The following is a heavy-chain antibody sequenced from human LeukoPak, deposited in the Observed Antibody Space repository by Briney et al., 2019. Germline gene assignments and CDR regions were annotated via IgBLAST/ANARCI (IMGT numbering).Heavy chain of an antibody. V-gene: IGHV3-23*01. Sequence: GGSLRLSCAASGFRFNKYAMNWVRQAPGKGLEWVSRISGSGGDTNYADSVKGRFTISRDNSKNTQYLQINSLRAEDTAIYYCAKSPGELELVPSGAFDIWGQGTMVAVSS. CDR1: GFRFNKYA. CDR2: ISGSGGDT. D-gene: IGHD1-7*01. J-gene: IGHJ3*02. CDR3: AKSPGELELVPSGAFDI.